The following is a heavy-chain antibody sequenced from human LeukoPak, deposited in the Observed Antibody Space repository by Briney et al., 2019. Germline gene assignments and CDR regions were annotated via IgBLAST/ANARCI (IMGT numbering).Heavy chain of an antibody. CDR3: ARDRYCSDSH. CDR2: ISNDGGHT. J-gene: IGHJ4*02. Sequence: GGCLRVPCAASGFTFSNYGMSWVRQAPGKGLQWVSTISNDGGHTYYTDFVKGRFAISRDKSDNTLYLQMNNLRAEDTAVYYCARDRYCSDSHWGQGTLVTVSS. CDR1: GFTFSNYG. V-gene: IGHV3-23*01. D-gene: IGHD2-21*01.